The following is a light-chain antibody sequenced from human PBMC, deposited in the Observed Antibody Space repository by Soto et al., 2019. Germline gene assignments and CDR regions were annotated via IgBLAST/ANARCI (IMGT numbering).Light chain of an antibody. Sequence: EIVMTQSPATLSVSPGERATLFCRASQSISSNLAWYQQKAGQAPRLLIYGTSTRATGIAARFSGSGSGTEVTLTISSLQSEDFGIYYCQQYNNWPPLTFGGGTKVEIK. CDR1: QSISSN. CDR3: QQYNNWPPLT. V-gene: IGKV3-15*01. J-gene: IGKJ4*01. CDR2: GTS.